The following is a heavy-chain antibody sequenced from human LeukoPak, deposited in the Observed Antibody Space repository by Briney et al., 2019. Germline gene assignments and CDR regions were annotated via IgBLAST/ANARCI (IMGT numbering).Heavy chain of an antibody. CDR3: ARARALLWFVDLIS. CDR1: GYTFTASH. CDR2: MNPNSGGT. Sequence: ASVKVSCKTSGYTFTASHIHWVRQAPGQGLEWMGWMNPNSGGTKYAQKFQGRVTMTRDTSIGTAYLELNRLTSDDTAMYYCARARALLWFVDLISWGRGTLVTVSS. D-gene: IGHD3-10*01. V-gene: IGHV1-2*02. J-gene: IGHJ4*02.